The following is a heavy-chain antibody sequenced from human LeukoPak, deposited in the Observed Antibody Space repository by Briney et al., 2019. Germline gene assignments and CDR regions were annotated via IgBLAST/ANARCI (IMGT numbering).Heavy chain of an antibody. CDR3: ARAIAAAGTFDY. J-gene: IGHJ4*02. Sequence: SVKVSCKASGGTFSSYAISWVRQAPGQGLEWMGRIIPILGIANYAQKFQGRVTITADKSTSTAYMELSSLRSEDTAVYYCARAIAAAGTFDYWGQGTLVTVSS. CDR1: GGTFSSYA. V-gene: IGHV1-69*04. D-gene: IGHD6-13*01. CDR2: IIPILGIA.